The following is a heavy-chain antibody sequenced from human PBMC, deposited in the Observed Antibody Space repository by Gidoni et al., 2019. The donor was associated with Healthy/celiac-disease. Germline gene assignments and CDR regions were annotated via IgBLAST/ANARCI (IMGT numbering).Heavy chain of an antibody. CDR3: ASSYGDYVVDWFDP. CDR2: ISSSSSYI. D-gene: IGHD4-17*01. Sequence: EVQLVESGGGLVKPGGSLSLSCPASGFTFISYRMNWVRQAPGKGLGWVSSISSSSSYIYYADSVKGRFTISRDNAKNSLYLQMNSLRAEDTAVYYCASSYGDYVVDWFDPWGQGTLVTVSS. CDR1: GFTFISYR. J-gene: IGHJ5*02. V-gene: IGHV3-21*01.